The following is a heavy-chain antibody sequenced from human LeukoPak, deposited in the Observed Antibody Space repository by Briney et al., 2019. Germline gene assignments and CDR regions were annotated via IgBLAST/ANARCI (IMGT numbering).Heavy chain of an antibody. CDR2: ISSSSSYI. CDR1: GFTFSSYS. Sequence: PGGSLRLSCEASGFTFSSYSMNWVRQAPGKGLEWVSSISSSSSYIYYADSVKGRFTISRDNAKNSLYLQMNSLRAEDTAVYYCARDGYSSSAFWDIVVVPAAIPDYWGQGTLVTVSS. D-gene: IGHD2-2*01. J-gene: IGHJ4*02. V-gene: IGHV3-21*01. CDR3: ARDGYSSSAFWDIVVVPAAIPDY.